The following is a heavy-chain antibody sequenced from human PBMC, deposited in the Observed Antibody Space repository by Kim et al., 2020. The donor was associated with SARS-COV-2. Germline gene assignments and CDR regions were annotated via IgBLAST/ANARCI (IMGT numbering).Heavy chain of an antibody. V-gene: IGHV4-39*01. CDR1: GGSISTSDYY. D-gene: IGHD3-10*01. CDR2: MFYMGDT. J-gene: IGHJ4*02. CDR3: VSLHGGMVRGATFDY. Sequence: SETLSLTCAISGGSISTSDYYWGWIRQPPGKGLEWIGNMFYMGDTYYNPSLKSRVTFSVDTSKNEFSLKMTSVTAADTAVYFCVSLHGGMVRGATFDYWGQGILVTVSS.